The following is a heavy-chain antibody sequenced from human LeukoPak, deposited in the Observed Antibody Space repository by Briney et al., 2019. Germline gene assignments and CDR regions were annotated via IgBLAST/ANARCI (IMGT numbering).Heavy chain of an antibody. CDR3: ARDKNWGFDY. CDR2: ISTSSTTI. D-gene: IGHD7-27*01. Sequence: GGSLRLSCAASGFTFSSYSMNWVRQAPGKGLEWVSYISTSSTTIYYADSVKGRFTISRDNAKNSLYLQMDSLRDEDTAVYFCARDKNWGFDYWGQGILVTVSS. J-gene: IGHJ4*02. V-gene: IGHV3-48*02. CDR1: GFTFSSYS.